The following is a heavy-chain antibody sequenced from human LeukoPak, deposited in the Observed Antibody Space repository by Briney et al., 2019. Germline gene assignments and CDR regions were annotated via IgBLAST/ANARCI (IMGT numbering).Heavy chain of an antibody. Sequence: SETLSLTCTVSGGSISSYYWSWIRQPPGKGLEWIGYVYYSGSTNYNPSLKSRVTISGDTSNKQSSLRLSSVSAADTAIYYCTKGSGYYYFWGQGILVTVSS. CDR2: VYYSGST. D-gene: IGHD3-22*01. V-gene: IGHV4-59*01. J-gene: IGHJ4*02. CDR1: GGSISSYY. CDR3: TKGSGYYYF.